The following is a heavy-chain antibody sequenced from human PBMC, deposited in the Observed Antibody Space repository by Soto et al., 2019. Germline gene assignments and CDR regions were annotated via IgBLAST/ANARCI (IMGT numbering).Heavy chain of an antibody. J-gene: IGHJ3*02. CDR3: ASGDEVVVAPYAFDI. CDR2: ISAYNGNT. CDR1: GYTFTSYG. Sequence: ASVKVSCKASGYTFTSYGISWVRQAPGQGLEWMGWISAYNGNTNYAQKLQGRVTMTTDTSTSTAYMELRSLRSDDTAVYYCASGDEVVVAPYAFDIWGQGTMVTVSS. D-gene: IGHD2-15*01. V-gene: IGHV1-18*01.